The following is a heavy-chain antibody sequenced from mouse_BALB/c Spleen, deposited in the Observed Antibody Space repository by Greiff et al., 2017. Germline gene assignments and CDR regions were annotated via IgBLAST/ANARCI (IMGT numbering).Heavy chain of an antibody. CDR2: ISYSGST. Sequence: VQLKESGPSLVKPSQSLYLTCSVTGDSITSGYWNWIRKFPGNKLEYMGYISYSGSTYYNPSLKSRISITRNTSMNQYYLQLNSVITEDTATSCCARGGVRPWFAYWGQGTLVTVSA. D-gene: IGHD2-14*01. V-gene: IGHV3-8*02. J-gene: IGHJ3*01. CDR1: GDSITSGY. CDR3: ARGGVRPWFAY.